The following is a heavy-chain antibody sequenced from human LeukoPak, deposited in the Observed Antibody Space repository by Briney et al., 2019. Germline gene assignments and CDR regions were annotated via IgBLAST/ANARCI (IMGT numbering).Heavy chain of an antibody. Sequence: SETLSLTCTVSGGSVNSGSYYWNWIRQPPGKGLEWIGYIYYSGSTNYNPSLKSRVTISVDTSKNQFSLKLSSVTAADTAVYYCARAAYSGSYHSDYRGQGTLVTVSS. CDR2: IYYSGST. D-gene: IGHD1-26*01. J-gene: IGHJ4*02. CDR1: GGSVNSGSYY. V-gene: IGHV4-61*01. CDR3: ARAAYSGSYHSDY.